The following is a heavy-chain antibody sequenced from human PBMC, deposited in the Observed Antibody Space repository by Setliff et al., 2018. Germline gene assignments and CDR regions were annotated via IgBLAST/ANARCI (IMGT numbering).Heavy chain of an antibody. Sequence: PGGSLRLPCAASGFTFSSHGMSWVRQAPAKGLEWVSTITSDGGTTWYADSVKGRFTIYRDNSKNILYLQMNSLRAEDTAVYYCAPHSRSSDWRALDYWGQGTLVTVSS. D-gene: IGHD2-2*01. V-gene: IGHV3-23*01. CDR1: GFTFSSHG. CDR3: APHSRSSDWRALDY. J-gene: IGHJ4*02. CDR2: ITSDGGTT.